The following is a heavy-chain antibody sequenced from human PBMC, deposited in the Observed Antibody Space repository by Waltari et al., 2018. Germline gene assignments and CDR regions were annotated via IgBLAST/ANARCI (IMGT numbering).Heavy chain of an antibody. CDR2: IIPIFGTA. CDR3: ARGPYRSPFYYDSSGYYYRAEYFQH. J-gene: IGHJ1*01. CDR1: GGTFSSYA. Sequence: QVQLVQSGAEVKKPGSSVKVSCKASGGTFSSYAISWVRQAPGQGLEWMGGIIPIFGTANYAQKFQVRVTITTDESTSTAYMELSSLRSEDTAVYYCARGPYRSPFYYDSSGYYYRAEYFQHWGQGTLVTVSS. D-gene: IGHD3-22*01. V-gene: IGHV1-69*05.